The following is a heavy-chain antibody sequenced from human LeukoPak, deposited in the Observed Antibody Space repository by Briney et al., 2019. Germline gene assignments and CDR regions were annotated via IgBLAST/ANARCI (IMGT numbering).Heavy chain of an antibody. D-gene: IGHD3-10*01. CDR2: IYYSGTT. J-gene: IGHJ4*02. CDR3: ARHISYYYGSGSFPHFDY. V-gene: IGHV4-34*01. CDR1: GGSFSGYY. Sequence: SETLSLTCAVYGGSFSGYYWSWIRQPPGKGLEWIGSIYYSGTTYYNPSLKSRVTISVDTSKNQFSLKLSSVTAADTAVYYCARHISYYYGSGSFPHFDYWGQGTLVTVSS.